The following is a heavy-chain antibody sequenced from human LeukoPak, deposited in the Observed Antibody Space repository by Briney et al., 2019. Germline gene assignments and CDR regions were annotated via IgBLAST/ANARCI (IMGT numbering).Heavy chain of an antibody. CDR1: GYTFTSYG. CDR3: ARDLRDSSGWYGTKGYAFDI. V-gene: IGHV1-8*02. CDR2: MNPNSGNT. D-gene: IGHD6-19*01. Sequence: ASVKVSCKASGYTFTSYGISWVRQAPGQGLECMGWMNPNSGNTGYAQKFQGRVTMTRNTSISTAYMELSSLRSEDTAVYYCARDLRDSSGWYGTKGYAFDIWGQGTMVTVSS. J-gene: IGHJ3*02.